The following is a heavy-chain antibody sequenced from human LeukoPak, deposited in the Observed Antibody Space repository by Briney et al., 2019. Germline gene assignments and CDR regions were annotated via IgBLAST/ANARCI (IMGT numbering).Heavy chain of an antibody. D-gene: IGHD6-13*01. V-gene: IGHV4-39*07. CDR2: IYHSGST. CDR1: GGSISSSSYY. CDR3: AREEIAAAGTFDY. Sequence: SETLSLTCTVSGGSISSSSYYWGWIRQPPGKGLEWIGEIYHSGSTNYNPSLKSRVTISVDKSKNQFSLKLSSVTAADTAVYYCAREEIAAAGTFDYWGQGTLVTVSS. J-gene: IGHJ4*02.